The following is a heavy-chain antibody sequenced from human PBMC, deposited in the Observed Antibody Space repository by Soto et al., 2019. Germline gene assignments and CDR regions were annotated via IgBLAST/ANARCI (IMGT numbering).Heavy chain of an antibody. CDR3: ARGGGSAYFDL. D-gene: IGHD6-25*01. CDR1: GGSFSGYY. V-gene: IGHV4-34*01. J-gene: IGHJ2*01. Sequence: QVQLQQWGAGLLKPSETLSLTCAVYGGSFSGYYWSWIRQPPGKGLEWIGEINHSGSTNYNPSLKSRVTISVDTSKNQFSLRLSSVTAADTAVYYCARGGGSAYFDLWGRGTLVTVSS. CDR2: INHSGST.